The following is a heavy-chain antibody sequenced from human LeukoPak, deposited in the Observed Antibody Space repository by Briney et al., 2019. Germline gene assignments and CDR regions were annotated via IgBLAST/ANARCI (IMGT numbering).Heavy chain of an antibody. V-gene: IGHV3-53*01. CDR3: ARALYYYDSSGFGLDY. CDR1: GFTFSDYY. J-gene: IGHJ4*02. CDR2: IYSGGST. Sequence: GGSLRLSCAASGFTFSDYYMSWVRQAPGKGLEWVSVIYSGGSTYYADSVKGRFTISRDNSKNTLYLQMNSLRAEDTAVYYCARALYYYDSSGFGLDYWGQGTLVTVSS. D-gene: IGHD3-22*01.